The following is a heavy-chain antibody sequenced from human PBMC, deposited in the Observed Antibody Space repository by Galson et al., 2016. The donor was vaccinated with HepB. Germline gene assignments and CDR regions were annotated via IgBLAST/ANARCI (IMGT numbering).Heavy chain of an antibody. D-gene: IGHD6-19*01. J-gene: IGHJ4*02. CDR3: ARGTGYSSSEYYFDS. CDR2: IYHSGHS. V-gene: IGHV4-4*02. CDR1: GGSITSGHW. Sequence: ETLSLTCAVSGGSITSGHWWIWVRQSPGKGLEWIGEIYHSGHSNYNPSLDSRVTISVDKSKYQFSLKVTSVTAADTAVYYCARGTGYSSSEYYFDSWGQGVLVTVPS.